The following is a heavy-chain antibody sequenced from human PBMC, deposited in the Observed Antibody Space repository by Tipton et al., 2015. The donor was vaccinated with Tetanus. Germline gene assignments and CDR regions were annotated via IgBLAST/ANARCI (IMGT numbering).Heavy chain of an antibody. D-gene: IGHD5-18*01. CDR1: GGSISSSY. J-gene: IGHJ3*02. CDR3: ARSRVTRGPYDAFDI. Sequence: TLSLTCIVSGGSISSSYWSWIRQPPGKGLEWLGDIYYTGITNYNPTLKRRVTTSVDTSKNQFFLKLSSVTAADTAVYYCARSRVTRGPYDAFDIWAQGTMVTVSS. V-gene: IGHV4-59*01. CDR2: IYYTGIT.